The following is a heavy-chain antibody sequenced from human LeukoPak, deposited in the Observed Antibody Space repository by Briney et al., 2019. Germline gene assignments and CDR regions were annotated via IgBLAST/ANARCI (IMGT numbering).Heavy chain of an antibody. J-gene: IGHJ4*02. Sequence: TSETLSLTCTVSGGSISSYYWSWIRQPPGKGLEWIGYIYYSGSTNYNPSLKSRVTISVDTSKNQFSLKLSSVTAADTAVYYCARESDSSGYSLDYWGQGTLVTVSS. V-gene: IGHV4-59*01. D-gene: IGHD3-22*01. CDR1: GGSISSYY. CDR2: IYYSGST. CDR3: ARESDSSGYSLDY.